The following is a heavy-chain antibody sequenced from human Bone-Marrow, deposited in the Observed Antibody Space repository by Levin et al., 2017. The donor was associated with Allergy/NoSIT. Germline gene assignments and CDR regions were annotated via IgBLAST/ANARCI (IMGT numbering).Heavy chain of an antibody. D-gene: IGHD4-17*01. CDR3: AREDGDYYYGMDV. J-gene: IGHJ6*02. CDR1: GFTFSSYS. Sequence: GGSLRLSCAASGFTFSSYSMNWVRQAPGKGLEWVSYISSSSSTIYYADSVKGRFTISRDNAKNSLYLQMNSLRAEDTAVYYCAREDGDYYYGMDVWGQGTTVTVSS. CDR2: ISSSSSTI. V-gene: IGHV3-48*01.